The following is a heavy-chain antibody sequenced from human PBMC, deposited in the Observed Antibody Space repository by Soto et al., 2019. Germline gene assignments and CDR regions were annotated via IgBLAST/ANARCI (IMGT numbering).Heavy chain of an antibody. Sequence: QVQLQESGPGLVKPSETLSLTCTVSGGSISSYYWSWIRQPPGKGLEWIGYIYYSGSTNYNPSLKSRVTISVDTSKYQFSLKLSSVTAADTAVYYCARGIRAAGILPTCYFDYWGQGTLVTVSS. V-gene: IGHV4-59*01. CDR3: ARGIRAAGILPTCYFDY. D-gene: IGHD6-13*01. J-gene: IGHJ4*02. CDR2: IYYSGST. CDR1: GGSISSYY.